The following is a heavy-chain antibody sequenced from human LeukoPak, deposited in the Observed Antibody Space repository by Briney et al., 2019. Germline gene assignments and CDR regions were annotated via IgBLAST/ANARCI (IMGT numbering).Heavy chain of an antibody. CDR2: IYYSGST. D-gene: IGHD1-1*01. Sequence: SETLSLTCTVSGGSISSSSYYWGWIRQPPGKGLEWIGSIYYSGSTYYNPSLKSRVTISVDTSKNQFSLKLSSVTAADTAVYYCARRWRNGGMQVDIWGQGTMVTVSS. CDR1: GGSISSSSYY. CDR3: ARRWRNGGMQVDI. V-gene: IGHV4-39*01. J-gene: IGHJ3*02.